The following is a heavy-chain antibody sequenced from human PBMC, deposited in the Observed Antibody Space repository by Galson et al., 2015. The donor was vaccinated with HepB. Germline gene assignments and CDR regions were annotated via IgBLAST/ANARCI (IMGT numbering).Heavy chain of an antibody. D-gene: IGHD1-26*01. Sequence: SLRLSCAASGFTFSSYGMHWVRQAPGKGLEWVAVIWYGGSNKYYADSVKGRFTISRDNSKNTLYLQMNSLRAEDTAVYYCARGGSWPYYFDYWGQGTLVTVSS. J-gene: IGHJ4*02. CDR3: ARGGSWPYYFDY. CDR2: IWYGGSNK. CDR1: GFTFSSYG. V-gene: IGHV3-33*01.